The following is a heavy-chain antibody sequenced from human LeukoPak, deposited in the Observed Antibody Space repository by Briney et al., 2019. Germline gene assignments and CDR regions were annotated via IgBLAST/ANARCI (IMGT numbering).Heavy chain of an antibody. V-gene: IGHV1-46*01. J-gene: IGHJ4*02. Sequence: GASVKVSCKASGYTFTSYYMHWVRQAPGQGLEWMGIINPSGGSTSYAQKFQGRVTMTRDTSASTVYMELSSLRSEDTAVYYCAREFSTVTTLDYWGQGTLVTVSS. D-gene: IGHD4-17*01. CDR2: INPSGGST. CDR1: GYTFTSYY. CDR3: AREFSTVTTLDY.